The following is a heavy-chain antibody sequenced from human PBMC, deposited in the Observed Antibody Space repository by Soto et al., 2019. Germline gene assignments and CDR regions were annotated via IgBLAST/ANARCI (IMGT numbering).Heavy chain of an antibody. D-gene: IGHD3-22*01. CDR2: ISAYNGNT. Sequence: ASVKVSCTASGYTFTSYGISWVRQAPGQGLEWMGWISAYNGNTNYAQKLQGRVTMTTDTSTSTAYMELRSLRSDDTAVYYCARAGDYYDSSGYFNDAFDIWGQGTMVTVSS. V-gene: IGHV1-18*01. J-gene: IGHJ3*02. CDR3: ARAGDYYDSSGYFNDAFDI. CDR1: GYTFTSYG.